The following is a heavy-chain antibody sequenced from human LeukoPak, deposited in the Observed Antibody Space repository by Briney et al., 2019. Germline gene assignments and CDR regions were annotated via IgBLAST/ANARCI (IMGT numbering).Heavy chain of an antibody. J-gene: IGHJ4*02. CDR3: AKVGAAAGPTRYYFDY. CDR2: ISSSSSYI. Sequence: KPGGSLRLSCAASGFTFSSYSMNWVRQAPGKGLEWVSSISSSSSYIYYADSVKGRFTISRDNAKNSLYLQMNSLRAEDTAVYYCAKVGAAAGPTRYYFDYWGQGTLVTVSS. CDR1: GFTFSSYS. V-gene: IGHV3-21*01. D-gene: IGHD6-13*01.